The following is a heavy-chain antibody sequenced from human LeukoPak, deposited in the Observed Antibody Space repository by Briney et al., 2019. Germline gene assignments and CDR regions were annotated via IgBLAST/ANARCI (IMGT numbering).Heavy chain of an antibody. V-gene: IGHV1-69*13. J-gene: IGHJ4*02. Sequence: GASVKVSCKASGGTFSSYAISWVRQAPGRGLEWMGGIIPIFGTANYAQKFQGRVTITADESTSTAYMELSSLRSEDTAVYYCARANYYDSSGYRFDYWGQGTLVTVSS. D-gene: IGHD3-22*01. CDR2: IIPIFGTA. CDR1: GGTFSSYA. CDR3: ARANYYDSSGYRFDY.